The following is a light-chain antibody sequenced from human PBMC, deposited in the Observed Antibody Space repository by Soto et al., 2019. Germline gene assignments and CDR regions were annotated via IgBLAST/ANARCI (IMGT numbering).Light chain of an antibody. CDR2: ASS. CDR1: QSVTSY. Sequence: EIVLTRSPGTLSLSPGERATLSCRASQSVTSYLAWYQQKPGQAPRLLIYASSTRATGIPDRFSGGGSGTDFTLTISRLEPEDFAVYYCQQYSTSQTFGQGTMLEI. CDR3: QQYSTSQT. V-gene: IGKV3-20*01. J-gene: IGKJ1*01.